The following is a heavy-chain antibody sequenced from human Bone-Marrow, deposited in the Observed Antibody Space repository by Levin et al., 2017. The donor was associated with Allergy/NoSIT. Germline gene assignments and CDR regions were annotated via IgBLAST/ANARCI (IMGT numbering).Heavy chain of an antibody. CDR2: VRNRAYGGTT. CDR3: SKYADYGNYFDF. J-gene: IGHJ4*02. Sequence: PGGSLRLSCRTSGFSFRDYAIAWVRQAPGKGLEWVGFVRNRAYGGTTEYAASLRGRVMISRDTSESIVYLQMNSLKTEDTAVYYCSKYADYGNYFDFWGQGTLVTVSS. V-gene: IGHV3-49*04. CDR1: GFSFRDYA. D-gene: IGHD4-17*01.